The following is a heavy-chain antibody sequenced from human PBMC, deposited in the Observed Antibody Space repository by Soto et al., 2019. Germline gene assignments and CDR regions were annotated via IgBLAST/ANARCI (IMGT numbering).Heavy chain of an antibody. CDR2: ISHSGST. Sequence: QVQLQESGPGLVKPSQTLSLTCTVSGGSISSAAYYWSWIRQHPGKGLEWIGYISHSGSTYYNPSLKSRVIISVDTSKNQFSLSVTSGTAADTAVYYCAREYTYGSNFFDCWGQGALVTVSS. J-gene: IGHJ4*02. V-gene: IGHV4-31*03. CDR1: GGSISSAAYY. CDR3: AREYTYGSNFFDC. D-gene: IGHD2-2*02.